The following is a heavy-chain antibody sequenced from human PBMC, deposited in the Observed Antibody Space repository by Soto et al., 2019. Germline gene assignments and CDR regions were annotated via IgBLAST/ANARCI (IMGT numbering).Heavy chain of an antibody. Sequence: TLRLTWTVSGVTISRCGNFWCRLRQHKGKDLEWIGYIYYSGSPYYNPSLKSRVTISVDTSNNQFSLKLSSVTAAGTAVYYWAMGLGDPYYDVLAGYCVVFDPWGQGTRVTVSS. J-gene: IGHJ5*02. CDR1: GVTISRCGNF. CDR3: AMGLGDPYYDVLAGYCVVFDP. V-gene: IGHV4-31*02. CDR2: IYYSGSP. D-gene: IGHD3-9*01.